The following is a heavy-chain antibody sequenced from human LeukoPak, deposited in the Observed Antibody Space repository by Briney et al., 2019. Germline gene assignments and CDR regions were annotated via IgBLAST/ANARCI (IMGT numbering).Heavy chain of an antibody. CDR3: ARGPGVWGSYRSYYFDY. J-gene: IGHJ4*02. V-gene: IGHV4-34*01. Sequence: PSETLSLICAVYGGSFSGYYWSWIRQPPGKGLEWIGEINHSGSTNYNPSLKSRVTISVDTSKNQFSLKLSSVTAADTAVYYCARGPGVWGSYRSYYFDYWGQGTLVTVSS. CDR1: GGSFSGYY. D-gene: IGHD3-16*02. CDR2: INHSGST.